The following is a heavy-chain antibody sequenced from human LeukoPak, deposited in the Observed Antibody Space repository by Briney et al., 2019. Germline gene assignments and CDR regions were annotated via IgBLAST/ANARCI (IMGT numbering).Heavy chain of an antibody. CDR2: ISSSSSYI. J-gene: IGHJ4*02. CDR1: GFTFSSYS. CDR3: ARDYKYAFDN. Sequence: GGSLRLSCAASGFTFSSYSMNCVRQAPGKGLEWVSSISSSSSYIYYADSVKGRFTISGDKAKNSLYLQMNSLRVEDTAVYYCARDYKYAFDNWGQGTLVTVSS. D-gene: IGHD5-24*01. V-gene: IGHV3-21*01.